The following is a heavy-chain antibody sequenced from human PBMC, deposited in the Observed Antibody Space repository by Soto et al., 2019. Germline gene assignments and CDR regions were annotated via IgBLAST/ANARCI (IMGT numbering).Heavy chain of an antibody. CDR2: INAGNGNT. CDR1: GYTFSNYA. Sequence: QVHLVQSGAEVKKPGASVKVSCKASGYTFSNYALHWVRQAPGQRLEWMGWINAGNGNTKCSQKFQDRDTITRDTSASTAYMELGSLRSEDTAVYYCAKGGNIAVVVADYGMDVWGQGTTVTVSS. V-gene: IGHV1-3*01. J-gene: IGHJ6*02. CDR3: AKGGNIAVVVADYGMDV. D-gene: IGHD2-15*01.